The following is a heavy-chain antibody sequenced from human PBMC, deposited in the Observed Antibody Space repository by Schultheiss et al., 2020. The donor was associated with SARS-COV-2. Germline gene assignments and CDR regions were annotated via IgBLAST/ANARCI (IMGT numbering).Heavy chain of an antibody. Sequence: GESLKISCKGSGYSFTSYWIGWVRQMPGQGLEWMWIISPDDSDTQYSPSFQGQVTISVDKSINTAFLQWNSLKTSDTAMYYCARTMRGISEPFDVWGQGTMVTIS. V-gene: IGHV5-51*01. CDR1: GYSFTSYW. CDR3: ARTMRGISEPFDV. J-gene: IGHJ3*01. CDR2: ISPDDSDT. D-gene: IGHD3-10*01.